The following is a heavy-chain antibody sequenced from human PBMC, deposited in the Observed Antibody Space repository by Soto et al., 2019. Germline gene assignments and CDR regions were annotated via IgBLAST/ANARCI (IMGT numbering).Heavy chain of an antibody. Sequence: GESLKISCKGSGYSFTSYWISWVRQMPGKGLEWMGRIDPSDSYTNYSPSFQGHVTISADKSISTAYLQWSSLKASDTAMYYCARHIVVVVAATPDAFDIWGQGTMVTVSS. CDR3: ARHIVVVVAATPDAFDI. CDR1: GYSFTSYW. V-gene: IGHV5-10-1*01. J-gene: IGHJ3*02. CDR2: IDPSDSYT. D-gene: IGHD2-15*01.